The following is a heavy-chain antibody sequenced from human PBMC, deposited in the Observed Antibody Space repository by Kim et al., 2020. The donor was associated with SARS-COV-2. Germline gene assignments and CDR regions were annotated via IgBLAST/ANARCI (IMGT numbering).Heavy chain of an antibody. CDR3: AKEALLWFGEHRGFDY. D-gene: IGHD3-10*01. J-gene: IGHJ4*02. Sequence: GGSLRLSCAASGFTFSSYGMHWVRQAPGKGLEWVAVIWYDGSNKYYADSVKGRFTISRDNSKNTLYLQMNSLRAEDTAVYYCAKEALLWFGEHRGFDYWGQGTLVTVSS. CDR1: GFTFSSYG. V-gene: IGHV3-33*06. CDR2: IWYDGSNK.